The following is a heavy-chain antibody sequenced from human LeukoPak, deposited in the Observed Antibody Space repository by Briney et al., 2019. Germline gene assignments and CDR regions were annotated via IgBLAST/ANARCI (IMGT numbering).Heavy chain of an antibody. D-gene: IGHD6-19*01. CDR3: ARLFASGWPGYFYYAMDD. CDR2: AYSDGNT. J-gene: IGHJ6*02. Sequence: GGSLRLSCAASGITVNSTYISWVRQAPGKGLEWVSVAYSDGNTYYAGSVKGRFTISRDNSKNTLFLQMNSLRAEDTAVYYCARLFASGWPGYFYYAMDDWGQGTTVAVSS. CDR1: GITVNSTY. V-gene: IGHV3-66*04.